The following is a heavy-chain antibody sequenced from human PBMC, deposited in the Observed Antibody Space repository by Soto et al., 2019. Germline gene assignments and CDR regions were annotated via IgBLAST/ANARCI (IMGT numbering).Heavy chain of an antibody. CDR2: IFPIFGTA. J-gene: IGHJ4*02. D-gene: IGHD6-19*01. CDR1: GGTFSSYA. V-gene: IGHV1-69*12. CDR3: ARASRDQQWLVHFDY. Sequence: QVQLVQSGAEVKKPGSSVKVSCKASGGTFSSYAISWVRQAPGQGLEWMGGIFPIFGTANYAQKFQGRVTITADESTSTACMELSSLRSEDTAVYYWARASRDQQWLVHFDYWGQGTLVTVSS.